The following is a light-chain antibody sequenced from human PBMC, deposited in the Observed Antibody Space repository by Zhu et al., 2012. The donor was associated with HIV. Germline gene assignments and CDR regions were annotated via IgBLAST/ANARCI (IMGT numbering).Light chain of an antibody. V-gene: IGKV3-20*01. CDR1: QSVNSDY. CDR3: HQYGSSPRT. Sequence: EIVLTQSPDTLSLSPGERATLSCRASQSVNSDYLAWYQQTPGQAPRLLIHGASSRATGIPDFTLTISRLEPEDFAVYYCHQYGSSPRTFGQGTKVEV. J-gene: IGKJ1*01. CDR2: GAS.